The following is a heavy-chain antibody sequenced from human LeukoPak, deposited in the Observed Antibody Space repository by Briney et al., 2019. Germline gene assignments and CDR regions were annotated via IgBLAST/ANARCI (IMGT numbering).Heavy chain of an antibody. Sequence: PGGSLRLSCAASGFTFSSYAMSWVRQAPGKGLEWVSAISGSGGSTYYADSVKGRFTISRDNSKNTLYLQMNSLRAEDTAVYYRAKDQGLVRGRGPTMDVWGQGTTVTVSS. J-gene: IGHJ6*02. CDR1: GFTFSSYA. D-gene: IGHD3-10*01. CDR3: AKDQGLVRGRGPTMDV. V-gene: IGHV3-23*01. CDR2: ISGSGGST.